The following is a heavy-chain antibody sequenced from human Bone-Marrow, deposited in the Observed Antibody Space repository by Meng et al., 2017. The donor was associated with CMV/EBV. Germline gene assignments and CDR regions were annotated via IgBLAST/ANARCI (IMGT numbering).Heavy chain of an antibody. J-gene: IGHJ6*01. CDR3: ARDGGIAARPNLYDYYYGMDV. CDR1: GGSISSYY. CDR2: IYTSGST. V-gene: IGHV4-4*07. D-gene: IGHD6-6*01. Sequence: ESLKISCTVSGGSISSYYWSWIRQPAGKGLEWIGRIYTSGSTNYNPSLKSRVTMSVDTSKNQFSLKLSSVTAADTAVYYCARDGGIAARPNLYDYYYGMDVWGQGTTVTGSS.